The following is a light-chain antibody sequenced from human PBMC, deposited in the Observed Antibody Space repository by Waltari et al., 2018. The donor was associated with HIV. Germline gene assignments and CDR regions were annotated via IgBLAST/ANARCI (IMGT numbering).Light chain of an antibody. Sequence: QSALTQSASVSGSPGQSITISCPGTSSDVGAYTLVSWYQQHPGEVPKLLIYEVTKRPSGVSTRVSGSKSANTASLTISGLQAEDEADYYCCSYAGSGLVFGGGTKLTVL. J-gene: IGLJ3*02. CDR3: CSYAGSGLV. V-gene: IGLV2-23*02. CDR1: SSDVGAYTL. CDR2: EVT.